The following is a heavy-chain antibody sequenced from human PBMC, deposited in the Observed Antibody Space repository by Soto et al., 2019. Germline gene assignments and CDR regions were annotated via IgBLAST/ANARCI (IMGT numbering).Heavy chain of an antibody. J-gene: IGHJ4*02. V-gene: IGHV3-23*01. CDR2: ISGSGGST. D-gene: IGHD2-15*01. CDR1: GFTFSSYA. Sequence: EVQLLESGGGLVQPGGSLRLSCAASGFTFSSYAMSWVRQAPGKGLEWVSAISGSGGSTYYADSVKGRFTISRDNSKNTLYLQMNSLRAEDTAVYYCAKSMDNCSGGSCYSGFYYFDYWGQGTLVTVSS. CDR3: AKSMDNCSGGSCYSGFYYFDY.